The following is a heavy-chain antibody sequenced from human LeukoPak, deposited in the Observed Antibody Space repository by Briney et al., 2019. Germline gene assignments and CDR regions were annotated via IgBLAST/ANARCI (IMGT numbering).Heavy chain of an antibody. D-gene: IGHD3-9*01. CDR1: GGSISSYY. CDR3: AREFYDMDANSYYFDY. Sequence: SETLSLTCTVSGGSISSYYWSWIRQPPGKGLEWIGYIYYSGSTNYNPSLKSRVTISVDTSKNQFSLKPSSVAAADTAVYYCAREFYDMDANSYYFDYWGQGTLVTVSS. J-gene: IGHJ4*02. CDR2: IYYSGST. V-gene: IGHV4-59*01.